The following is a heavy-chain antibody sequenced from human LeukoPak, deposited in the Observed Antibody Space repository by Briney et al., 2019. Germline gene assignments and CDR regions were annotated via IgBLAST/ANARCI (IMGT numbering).Heavy chain of an antibody. CDR3: AKEPRGVRGPNWFDP. CDR2: IGGSGGST. V-gene: IGHV3-23*01. CDR1: GFTFSSYA. D-gene: IGHD3-10*01. Sequence: GGSLRLSCAASGFTFSSYAMSWVRQAPGKGLEWVSSIGGSGGSTYYADSVKGRFTISRDNSKNTLYLQMNSLRAEDTAVYYCAKEPRGVRGPNWFDPWGQGTLVTVSS. J-gene: IGHJ5*02.